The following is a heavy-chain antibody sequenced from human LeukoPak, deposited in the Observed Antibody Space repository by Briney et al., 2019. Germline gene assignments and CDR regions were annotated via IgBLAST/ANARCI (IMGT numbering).Heavy chain of an antibody. Sequence: GGSLRLSCAASGFTVSSNYMSWVRQAPGKGLEWVSVIYSGGSTYYADSVKGRFTIPRDNSKNTLYLQMNSLRAEDTAVYYCARERQYYYDSSGYFDYWGQGTLVTVSS. CDR2: IYSGGST. D-gene: IGHD3-22*01. V-gene: IGHV3-53*01. CDR3: ARERQYYYDSSGYFDY. J-gene: IGHJ4*02. CDR1: GFTVSSNY.